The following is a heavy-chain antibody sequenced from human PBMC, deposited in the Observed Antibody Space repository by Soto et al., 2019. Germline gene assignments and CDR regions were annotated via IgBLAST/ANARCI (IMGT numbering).Heavy chain of an antibody. D-gene: IGHD5-18*01. CDR2: IYPGDSDT. J-gene: IGHJ4*02. V-gene: IGHV5-51*01. Sequence: GESLKISCKGSGYSFVSYWIAWVRQMPGKGLEWMGSIYPGDSDTTYGPSIQGQVTISADKSSTTVYLQWKTLKASDTAMYYCAKTDGYEVEYWGQGTQVTVSS. CDR1: GYSFVSYW. CDR3: AKTDGYEVEY.